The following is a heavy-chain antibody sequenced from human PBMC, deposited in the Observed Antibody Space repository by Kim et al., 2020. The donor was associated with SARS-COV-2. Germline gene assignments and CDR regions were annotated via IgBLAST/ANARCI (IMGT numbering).Heavy chain of an antibody. CDR1: GGSVSSGSYY. Sequence: SETLSLTCTVSGGSVSSGSYYWSWIRQPPGKGLEWIGYIYYSGSTNYNPSLKSRVTISVDTSKNQFSLKLSSVTAADTAVYYCASGPRYCSSTSCYGPPLKFDYWGQGTLVTVSS. D-gene: IGHD2-2*01. CDR3: ASGPRYCSSTSCYGPPLKFDY. J-gene: IGHJ4*02. CDR2: IYYSGST. V-gene: IGHV4-61*01.